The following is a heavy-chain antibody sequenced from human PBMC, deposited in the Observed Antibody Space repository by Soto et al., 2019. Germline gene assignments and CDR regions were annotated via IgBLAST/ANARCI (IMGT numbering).Heavy chain of an antibody. Sequence: GASVEVSCKASGYTFTSYYMHWVRQAPGQGLEWMGIINPSGGSTSYAQKFQGRVTMTRDTSTSTVYMELSSLRSEDTAVYYCASFNNRRDGYKSGSHFDYWGQGTLVTVSS. CDR2: INPSGGST. V-gene: IGHV1-46*01. CDR3: ASFNNRRDGYKSGSHFDY. J-gene: IGHJ4*02. D-gene: IGHD5-12*01. CDR1: GYTFTSYY.